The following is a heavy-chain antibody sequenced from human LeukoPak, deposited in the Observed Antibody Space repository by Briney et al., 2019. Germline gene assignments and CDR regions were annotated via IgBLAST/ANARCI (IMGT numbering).Heavy chain of an antibody. V-gene: IGHV6-1*01. D-gene: IGHD6-19*01. CDR3: ARDRFSYSSGWYYFDY. CDR1: GDSVSSNSAA. J-gene: IGHJ4*02. CDR2: TYYRSKWYN. Sequence: SQTLSLTCAISGDSVSSNSAAWNWIRRSPSRGLEWLGRTYYRSKWYNDYAVSVKSRITINPDTSKNQFSLQLNSVTPEDTAVYYCARDRFSYSSGWYYFDYWGQGTLVTVSS.